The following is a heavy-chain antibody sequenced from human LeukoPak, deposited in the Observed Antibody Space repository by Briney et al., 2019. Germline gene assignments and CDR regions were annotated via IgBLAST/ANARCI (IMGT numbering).Heavy chain of an antibody. CDR3: ATGTYSDYYVY. Sequence: PSETLSVTCTVSGGSISSGNYYWGWIRQPPGKGLEWIGSISYSGSTYYNASLKSRVTISVDTSKNQFSLKLSSVTAADTAVYYCATGTYSDYYVYWGQGTLVTVSS. J-gene: IGHJ4*02. D-gene: IGHD5-12*01. CDR2: ISYSGST. CDR1: GGSISSGNYY. V-gene: IGHV4-39*01.